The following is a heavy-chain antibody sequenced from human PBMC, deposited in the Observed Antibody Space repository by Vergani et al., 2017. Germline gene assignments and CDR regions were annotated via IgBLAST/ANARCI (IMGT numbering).Heavy chain of an antibody. J-gene: IGHJ5*02. CDR2: AYHSGAT. V-gene: IGHV4-38-2*02. Sequence: QVQLRESGPGLVKPSETLSLSCTMSGYSVNSGYYWAWIRQTAAKGLEWIGSAYHSGATYYNPSLESRVTILLDTSREQFSLRLNSVTAADTAVHYCAGGNDHGTYNPPLDPWGPGTRVTVSS. CDR3: AGGNDHGTYNPPLDP. CDR1: GYSVNSGYY. D-gene: IGHD4/OR15-4a*01.